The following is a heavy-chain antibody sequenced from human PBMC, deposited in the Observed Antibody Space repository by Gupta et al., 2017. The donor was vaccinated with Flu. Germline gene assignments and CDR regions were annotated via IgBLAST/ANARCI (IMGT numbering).Heavy chain of an antibody. Sequence: VQLVQSGAEVKKHGASVKVSCKASGYTLPSYGISWVLQATGQGLEWRGWISAYNGTTNYAQKLKGRVTMTIDTSTSTADMELRSLRSDETAVYYCARDTSGNGYELPCFDYWGQGTLVTVSS. CDR3: ARDTSGNGYELPCFDY. V-gene: IGHV1-18*01. CDR2: ISAYNGTT. D-gene: IGHD1-26*01. CDR1: GYTLPSYG. J-gene: IGHJ4*02.